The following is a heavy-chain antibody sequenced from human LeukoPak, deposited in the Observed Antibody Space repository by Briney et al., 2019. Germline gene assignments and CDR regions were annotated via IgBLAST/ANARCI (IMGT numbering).Heavy chain of an antibody. Sequence: PGGSLRLSCVASGFSVSSHATHWVRQAPGKGLEWVASFTYDESEKFYGDSVKGRFTISRDISRNTVYLQMNSLRAEDTAIYSCAKGTSGSSHSAGHYWGQGTLVTVSS. CDR1: GFSVSSHA. J-gene: IGHJ4*02. CDR2: FTYDESEK. V-gene: IGHV3-30*04. D-gene: IGHD2-15*01. CDR3: AKGTSGSSHSAGHY.